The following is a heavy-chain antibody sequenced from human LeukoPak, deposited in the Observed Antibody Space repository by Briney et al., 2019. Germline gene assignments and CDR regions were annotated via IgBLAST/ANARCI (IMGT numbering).Heavy chain of an antibody. D-gene: IGHD3-22*01. CDR3: AREVRGNYYDSSGYYDY. V-gene: IGHV3-53*01. CDR2: IYSGGST. J-gene: IGHJ4*02. CDR1: GVTVSSNY. Sequence: GGSLRLSCAASGVTVSSNYMSWVRQAPGKGPEWVSVIYSGGSTYYADSVKGRFTISRDNSKNTLYLQMNSLRAEDTAVYYCAREVRGNYYDSSGYYDYWGQGTLVTVSS.